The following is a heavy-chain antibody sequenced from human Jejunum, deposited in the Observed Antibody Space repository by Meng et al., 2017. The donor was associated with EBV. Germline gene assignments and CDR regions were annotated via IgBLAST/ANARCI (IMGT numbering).Heavy chain of an antibody. CDR2: ISVSGGST. CDR1: GFTFSSYA. CDR3: AKSRTGHYGNCGS. J-gene: IGHJ4*02. Sequence: EVQVLGAGGDLVQPGGSLRLSCAASGFTFSSYARSWVRQAPGKGLEWVSGISVSGGSTHYADSVKGRFTISRDNSKSTLHLQMNSLRAEDTAIYYCAKSRTGHYGNCGSWGQGTLVTVSS. V-gene: IGHV3-23*01. D-gene: IGHD3-10*01.